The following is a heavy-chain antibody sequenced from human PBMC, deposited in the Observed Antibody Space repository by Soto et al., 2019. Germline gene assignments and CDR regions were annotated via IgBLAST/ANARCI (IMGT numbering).Heavy chain of an antibody. D-gene: IGHD3-10*01. CDR1: GGSISSRSYS. CDR2: IYYSGSA. J-gene: IGHJ4*02. CDR3: ARQSMVRGFPPLFFDY. Sequence: PSETLSLTCRVSGGSISSRSYSWGWTRQPPGRGLEWIGSIYYSGSAYYNPSLKSRVTMSVDTSKDQFSLKLSSVTAADTAVYYCARQSMVRGFPPLFFDYWGQGILVTVSS. V-gene: IGHV4-39*01.